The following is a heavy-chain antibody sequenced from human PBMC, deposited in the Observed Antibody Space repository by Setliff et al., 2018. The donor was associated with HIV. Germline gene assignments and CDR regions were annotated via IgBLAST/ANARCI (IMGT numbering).Heavy chain of an antibody. J-gene: IGHJ4*02. CDR1: GFTFSNYA. Sequence: GSLRLSCAASGFTFSNYAMSWVRQAPGEGLEWVSAILSTGERTFYADSVKGRFTISRDNSKNTVYLQMNSLRANDTALYYCARGPRDYDSSGYTSWGQGTLVTVSS. D-gene: IGHD3-22*01. CDR2: ILSTGERT. CDR3: ARGPRDYDSSGYTS. V-gene: IGHV3-23*01.